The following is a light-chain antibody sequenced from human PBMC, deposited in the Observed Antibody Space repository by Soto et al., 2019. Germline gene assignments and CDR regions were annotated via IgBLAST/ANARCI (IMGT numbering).Light chain of an antibody. V-gene: IGKV3-20*01. CDR3: QQYRGSPPWT. CDR2: GAS. J-gene: IGKJ1*01. Sequence: EIVLTQSPGTLSLSPGERATLSCRASQSVSSSYLAWYQQKPGQAPRLLIYGASSRAIGIPDRFSGSGSGTDFTLTINRLEPEDFAVYYCQQYRGSPPWTFGQGTKVEIK. CDR1: QSVSSSY.